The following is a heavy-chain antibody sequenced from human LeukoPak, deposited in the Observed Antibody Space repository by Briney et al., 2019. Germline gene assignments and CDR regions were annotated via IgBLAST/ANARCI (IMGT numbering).Heavy chain of an antibody. D-gene: IGHD3-10*01. V-gene: IGHV4-61*02. CDR3: ARGGYYGAFDY. J-gene: IGHJ4*02. CDR1: GGSVSSVGDY. Sequence: SQTLSLTCTVSGGSVSSVGDYWNWIRQPAGKGLEWIGRIYVSGSTDYNPSLESRVSMSLDTSENQFSLKLSSVTAAVTAVYYCARGGYYGAFDYWGQGTLVTVAS. CDR2: IYVSGST.